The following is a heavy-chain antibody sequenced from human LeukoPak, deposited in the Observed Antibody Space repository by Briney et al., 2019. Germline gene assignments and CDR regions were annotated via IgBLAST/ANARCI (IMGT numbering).Heavy chain of an antibody. V-gene: IGHV3-48*01. Sequence: GGSLRLSCAASGFTFNIYSMNWVRQAPGKGLEWLSYISSGSSDKYYADSVKGRFTISRDNAKNSLFLQMNSLRAEDTAVYYCAREARRGYSYGFYSYYGMDVWGQGATVTVSS. J-gene: IGHJ6*02. CDR1: GFTFNIYS. CDR3: AREARRGYSYGFYSYYGMDV. D-gene: IGHD5-18*01. CDR2: ISSGSSDK.